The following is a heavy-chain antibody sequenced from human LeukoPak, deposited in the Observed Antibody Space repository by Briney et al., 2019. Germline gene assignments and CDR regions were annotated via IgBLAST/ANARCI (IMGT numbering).Heavy chain of an antibody. CDR3: AKDPFKESAEGYFDY. V-gene: IGHV3-9*01. D-gene: IGHD2/OR15-2a*01. Sequence: SLRLSFSSPGINFGGYGKHWVREAPGEGLEWVSGISWNSGSIGYADSVKGRFTISRDNAKNSLYLQMNSLRAEDTALYYCAKDPFKESAEGYFDYWGQGTLVTVSS. CDR2: ISWNSGSI. CDR1: GINFGGYG. J-gene: IGHJ4*02.